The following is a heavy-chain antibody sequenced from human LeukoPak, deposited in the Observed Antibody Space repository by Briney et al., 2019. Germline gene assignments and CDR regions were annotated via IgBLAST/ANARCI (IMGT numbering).Heavy chain of an antibody. CDR3: AREEEATVNAFDI. Sequence: SETLSLTCTVSGYSISSGYYWGWIRQPPGKGLEWIGSIYHSGSTYYNPSLKSRVTISVDTSKNQFSLKLSSVTAADTAVYYCAREEEATVNAFDIWGQGTMVTVSS. V-gene: IGHV4-38-2*02. J-gene: IGHJ3*02. CDR1: GYSISSGYY. CDR2: IYHSGST. D-gene: IGHD4-11*01.